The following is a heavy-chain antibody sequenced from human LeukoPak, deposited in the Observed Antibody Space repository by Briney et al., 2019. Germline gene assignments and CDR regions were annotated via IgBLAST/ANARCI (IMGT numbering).Heavy chain of an antibody. Sequence: PGGSLRLSCAATGFSFKIYWMSWVRQAPGKGLEWVANIKQDGSEKYYVDSVKGRFTISRDNAKNSLYLQMNSLRAEDTAVYYCARDLSGSYYTTADYWGQGTLVTVSS. CDR3: ARDLSGSYYTTADY. D-gene: IGHD1-26*01. V-gene: IGHV3-7*01. CDR1: GFSFKIYW. J-gene: IGHJ4*02. CDR2: IKQDGSEK.